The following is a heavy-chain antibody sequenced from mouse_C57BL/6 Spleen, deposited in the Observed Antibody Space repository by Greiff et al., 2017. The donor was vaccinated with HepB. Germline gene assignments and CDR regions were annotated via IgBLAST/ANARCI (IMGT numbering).Heavy chain of an antibody. J-gene: IGHJ2*01. CDR1: GYTFTDYD. D-gene: IGHD1-1*01. V-gene: IGHV1-15*01. CDR3: TRYYYGSSYDYYFDY. Sequence: VQLKESGAELVRPGASVTLSCKASGYTFTDYDMHWVKQTPVHGLEWIGAIDPETGGTAYNQKFKGKAILTADKSSSTAYMELRSLTSEDSAVYYCTRYYYGSSYDYYFDYWGQGTTLTVSS. CDR2: IDPETGGT.